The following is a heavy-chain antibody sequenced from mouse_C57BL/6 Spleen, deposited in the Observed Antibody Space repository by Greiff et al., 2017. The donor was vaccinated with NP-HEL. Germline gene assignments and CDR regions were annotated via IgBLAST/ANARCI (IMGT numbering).Heavy chain of an antibody. J-gene: IGHJ4*01. CDR1: GYAFSSSW. Sequence: VQPQQSGPELVKPGASVKISCKASGYAFSSSWMNWVKQRPGKGLEWIGRIYPGDGDTNYNGKFKGKATLTADKSSSTAYMQLSSLTSEDSAVYFCARPYAMDYWGQGTSVTVSS. V-gene: IGHV1-82*01. CDR2: IYPGDGDT. CDR3: ARPYAMDY.